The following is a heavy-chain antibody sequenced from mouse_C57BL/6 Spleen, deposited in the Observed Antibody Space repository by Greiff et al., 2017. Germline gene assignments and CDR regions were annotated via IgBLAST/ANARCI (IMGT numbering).Heavy chain of an antibody. J-gene: IGHJ4*01. V-gene: IGHV1-26*01. Sequence: VQLQQSGPELVKPGASVKISCKASGYTFTDYYMNWVKQSHGKSLEWIGDINPNNGGTSYNQKFKGKATLTVDKSSSTAYMELRSLTSEDSAVYYCARLGDYEGAYYAMDYWGQGTSVTASS. CDR2: INPNNGGT. D-gene: IGHD2-4*01. CDR3: ARLGDYEGAYYAMDY. CDR1: GYTFTDYY.